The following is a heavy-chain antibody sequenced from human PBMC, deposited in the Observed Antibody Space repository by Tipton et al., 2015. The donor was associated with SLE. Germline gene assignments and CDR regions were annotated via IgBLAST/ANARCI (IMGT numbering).Heavy chain of an antibody. Sequence: QLVQSGAEVKKPGESLKISCKGSGYSFTTYWIGWVRQMPGKGLEWMGIIYPGDSNIIYSPTFQGQVTISADKSINTAYLQWSSLKASDTAMYYCARHSRVRATPVLTHYYGMDVWGQGTTFTVSS. CDR2: IYPGDSNI. CDR1: GYSFTTYW. CDR3: ARHSRVRATPVLTHYYGMDV. D-gene: IGHD3-10*01. J-gene: IGHJ6*02. V-gene: IGHV5-51*01.